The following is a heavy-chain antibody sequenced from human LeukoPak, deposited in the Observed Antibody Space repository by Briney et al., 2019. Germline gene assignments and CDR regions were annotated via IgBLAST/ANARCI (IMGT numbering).Heavy chain of an antibody. Sequence: PGGSLRLSCAVSGFTFSTSAMNWVRQVPGKGLEWISYISAGGDTKYDADFVKGRFTISRDSAKNSLYLQMNSLRAEDTGIYYCARDGWDDKGEYWGQGTLVTVSS. V-gene: IGHV3-48*03. CDR1: GFTFSTSA. CDR2: ISAGGDTK. D-gene: IGHD3-9*01. CDR3: ARDGWDDKGEY. J-gene: IGHJ4*02.